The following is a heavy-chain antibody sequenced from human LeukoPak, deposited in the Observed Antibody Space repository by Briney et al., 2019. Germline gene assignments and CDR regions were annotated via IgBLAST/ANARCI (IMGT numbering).Heavy chain of an antibody. J-gene: IGHJ4*02. CDR3: AKGRTPDY. CDR2: ISSSGYYI. Sequence: GGSLRLSCAASGFTFSRYTMNWVRQSPGKGLEWVSSISSSGYYIYYADSVKGRFTISRDNSNSTLYLQMNSLRAEDTAVYYCAKGRTPDYWGQGTLVTVSS. D-gene: IGHD2-15*01. CDR1: GFTFSRYT. V-gene: IGHV3-21*04.